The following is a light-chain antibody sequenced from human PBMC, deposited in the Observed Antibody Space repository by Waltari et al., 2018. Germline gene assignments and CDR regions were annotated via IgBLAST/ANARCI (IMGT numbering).Light chain of an antibody. CDR3: QHYLRLPVT. CDR1: QSVRRA. CDR2: GAS. V-gene: IGKV3-20*01. Sequence: SCMVSQSVRRALAGYQQKPGQAPRLLIYGASTRSTGIPDRFSGSGSGTDFSLTISRLEPDDFAVYYCQHYLRLPVTFGQGTTVEI. J-gene: IGKJ1*01.